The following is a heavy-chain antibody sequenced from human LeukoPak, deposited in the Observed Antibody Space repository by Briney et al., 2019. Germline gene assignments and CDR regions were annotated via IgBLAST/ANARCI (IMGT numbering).Heavy chain of an antibody. CDR2: IKSKGDGETT. Sequence: GGSLRLSCAASGFTFTNAWLSWVRQAPGKGLEWVGRIKSKGDGETTDYTAPVKGRFTLSRDDSTATLYLQLNYLIVEDTAVYFCTTDLGLTMIRGVIVYWGQGALVTVSS. J-gene: IGHJ4*02. D-gene: IGHD3-10*01. CDR3: TTDLGLTMIRGVIVY. CDR1: GFTFTNAW. V-gene: IGHV3-15*01.